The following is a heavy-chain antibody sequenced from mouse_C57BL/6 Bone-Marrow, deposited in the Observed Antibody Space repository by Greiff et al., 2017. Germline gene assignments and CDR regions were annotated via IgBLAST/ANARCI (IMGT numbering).Heavy chain of an antibody. J-gene: IGHJ3*01. CDR1: GYTFTSYW. V-gene: IGHV1-64*01. CDR2: IHPNSGST. CDR3: ANYYGSSGFAY. D-gene: IGHD1-1*01. Sequence: LQESGAELVKPGASVKLSCKASGYTFTSYWMHWVKQRPGQGLEWIGMIHPNSGSTNYNEKFKSKATLTVDKSSSTAYMQLSSLTSEDSAVYYCANYYGSSGFAYWGQGTLVTVSA.